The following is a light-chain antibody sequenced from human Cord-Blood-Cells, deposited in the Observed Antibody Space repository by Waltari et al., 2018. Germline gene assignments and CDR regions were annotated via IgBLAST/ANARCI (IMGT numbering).Light chain of an antibody. V-gene: IGLV2-23*01. J-gene: IGLJ3*02. CDR1: SSDVGSYNL. CDR2: EGS. Sequence: QSALTQPASVSGSPGQSITISCTGTSSDVGSYNLVSWYQQHPGKAPKLMIYEGSKRPSGVPIRFSGSKSGNTASLTISGLQAEDEADYYCCSYAGSSTWVFGGGTKLTVL. CDR3: CSYAGSSTWV.